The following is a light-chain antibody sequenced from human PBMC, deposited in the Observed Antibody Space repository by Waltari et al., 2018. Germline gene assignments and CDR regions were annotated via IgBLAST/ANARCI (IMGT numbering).Light chain of an antibody. CDR3: QQRSNWPPYT. CDR2: DAS. J-gene: IGKJ2*01. Sequence: EIVSTPSPATLSLSPGQTATPPCRTSQSVSSYLAWYQQKPGQAPRLLIYDASNRATGIPARFSGSGSGTDFTLTISSLEPEDFAVYYCQQRSNWPPYTFGQGTKLEIK. V-gene: IGKV3-11*01. CDR1: QSVSSY.